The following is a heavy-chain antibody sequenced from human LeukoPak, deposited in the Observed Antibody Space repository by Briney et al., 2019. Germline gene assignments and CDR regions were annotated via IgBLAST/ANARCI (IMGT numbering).Heavy chain of an antibody. J-gene: IGHJ4*02. CDR2: IHPSTGNP. V-gene: IGHV7-4-1*02. CDR1: GYTFTNYA. D-gene: IGHD3-16*02. Sequence: ASVKVSCKASGYTFTNYAINWVRQAPGQGLEWMGWIHPSTGNPTYAQGFTGRFVFSLDTSVSTTYLQISSLKAEDTAVYFCARAFQSLGGLSLPDYWGQGTLVTVSS. CDR3: ARAFQSLGGLSLPDY.